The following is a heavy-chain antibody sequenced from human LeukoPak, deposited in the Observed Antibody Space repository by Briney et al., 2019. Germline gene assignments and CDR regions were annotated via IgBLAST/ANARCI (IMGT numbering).Heavy chain of an antibody. V-gene: IGHV3-30*02. J-gene: IGHJ4*02. CDR1: GFTFSGYG. D-gene: IGHD3-22*01. CDR3: AKSFSSGYLEY. Sequence: GGPLRLSCAASGFTFSGYGMHWVRQAPGKGLEWVTFIRYDESNKYYADSVKGRFTISRDNSKNTLYLQMNSLRAEDTAIYYCAKSFSSGYLEYWGQGTLVTVSS. CDR2: IRYDESNK.